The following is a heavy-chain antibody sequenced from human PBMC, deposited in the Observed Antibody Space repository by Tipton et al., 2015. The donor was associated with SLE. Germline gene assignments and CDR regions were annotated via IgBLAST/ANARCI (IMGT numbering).Heavy chain of an antibody. V-gene: IGHV3-30*02. CDR1: GFTFSSYG. CDR3: VRALGDIVVVPAAHYYYYGMDV. J-gene: IGHJ6*02. D-gene: IGHD2-2*01. Sequence: SLRLSCAASGFTFSSYGMHWVRQAPGKGLEWVAFIRYDGSNKYYADSVKGRFTISRDNSKNTLYLQMNSLRAEDTAVYYCVRALGDIVVVPAAHYYYYGMDVWGQGPTVAVSS. CDR2: IRYDGSNK.